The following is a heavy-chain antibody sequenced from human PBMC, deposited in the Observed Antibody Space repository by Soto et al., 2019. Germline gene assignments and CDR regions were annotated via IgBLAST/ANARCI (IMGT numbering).Heavy chain of an antibody. CDR1: GYSISSGYN. D-gene: IGHD6-6*01. V-gene: IGHV4-38-2*02. Sequence: SETLSLTCAVSGYSISSGYNWGWLRQPPGKGLEWIGNIYHSGSTNYNPSLRSRATMSVDTSKNQFSLRMSAVTAADTAVYYCAREWNVAGAARLNWFDPWGQGTLVTVSS. CDR2: IYHSGST. CDR3: AREWNVAGAARLNWFDP. J-gene: IGHJ5*02.